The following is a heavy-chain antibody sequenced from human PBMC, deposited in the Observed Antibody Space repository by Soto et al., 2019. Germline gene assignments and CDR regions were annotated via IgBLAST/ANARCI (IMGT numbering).Heavy chain of an antibody. J-gene: IGHJ4*02. CDR2: IYHSGST. Sequence: SSETLSLTXAVSGGSISSSNWWIWVRQPPGKGLEWIGEIYHSGSTNYNPSLKSRVTISVDKSKNQFSLKLSSVTAADTAVYFCARVGSSWHLRGQGDFYFDYWGQGTLVTV. D-gene: IGHD6-13*01. CDR1: GGSISSSNW. CDR3: ARVGSSWHLRGQGDFYFDY. V-gene: IGHV4-4*02.